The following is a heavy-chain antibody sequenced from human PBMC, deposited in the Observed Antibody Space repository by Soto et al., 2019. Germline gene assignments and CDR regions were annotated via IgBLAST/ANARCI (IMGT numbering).Heavy chain of an antibody. CDR2: IHPCDSNI. D-gene: IGHD2-2*01. V-gene: IGHV5-51*01. CDR1: GYSFTRYW. Sequence: PXESLNISFTAPGYSFTRYWVARVRQMPGKGLEWIGIIHPCDSNIKYSPSFRGQVTISADRSSSTAYLQWSSLKASDTAIYYCARHEESSSHSYGMDFWGQGSTVTVSS. J-gene: IGHJ6*02. CDR3: ARHEESSSHSYGMDF.